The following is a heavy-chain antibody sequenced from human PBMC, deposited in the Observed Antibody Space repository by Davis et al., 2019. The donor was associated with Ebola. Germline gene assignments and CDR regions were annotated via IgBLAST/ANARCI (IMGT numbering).Heavy chain of an antibody. CDR2: TKADGSEK. Sequence: PGGSLRLSCEASGFTFSNCWMNWVRQLPGKGLEWVAKTKADGSEKYYVDSVKGRFTISRDSAQNSLYLQMNSLRAEDTAVDYCARWVSWGRLDYWGQGNLVTVSS. CDR1: GFTFSNCW. D-gene: IGHD7-27*01. CDR3: ARWVSWGRLDY. J-gene: IGHJ4*02. V-gene: IGHV3-7*01.